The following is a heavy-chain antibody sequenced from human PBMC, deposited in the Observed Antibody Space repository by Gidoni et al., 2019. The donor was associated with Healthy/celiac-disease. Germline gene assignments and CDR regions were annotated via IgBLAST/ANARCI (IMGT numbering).Heavy chain of an antibody. Sequence: EVQLVESGGGLVQPGWSLRLSCAASGFTFSSYEMNWVRQAPGKGLEWVSYISSSGSTIYYADSVKGRFTISRDNAKNSLYLQMNSLRAEDTAVYYCARVIRSDAFDIWGQGTMVTVSS. CDR3: ARVIRSDAFDI. CDR1: GFTFSSYE. CDR2: ISSSGSTI. V-gene: IGHV3-48*03. D-gene: IGHD3-16*01. J-gene: IGHJ3*02.